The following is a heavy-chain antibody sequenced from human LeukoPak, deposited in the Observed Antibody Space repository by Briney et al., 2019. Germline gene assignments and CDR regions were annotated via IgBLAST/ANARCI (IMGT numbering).Heavy chain of an antibody. CDR2: IYSAGST. D-gene: IGHD1-7*01. V-gene: IGHV4-4*07. CDR1: GDSINYYH. CDR3: ARSQLLNFRKFPALYYFDY. J-gene: IGHJ4*02. Sequence: PSETLSLTCIVSGDSINYYHWNWIRQPAGEGLEWIGHIYSAGSTNYNPSLKSRVAMSVDTSRNQVSLRLTSVIAADSAVYYCARSQLLNFRKFPALYYFDYWDQGTLVTVSS.